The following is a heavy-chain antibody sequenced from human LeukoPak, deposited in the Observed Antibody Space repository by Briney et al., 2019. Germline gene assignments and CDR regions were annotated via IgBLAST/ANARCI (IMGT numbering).Heavy chain of an antibody. D-gene: IGHD1-26*01. J-gene: IGHJ2*01. CDR1: GDSITSGGYY. CDR3: ASRRELLRSNWYFDL. Sequence: MPSQTLSLTCIVSGDSITSGGYYWSWIRQHPGKGLEWIGYIYNSGTTNYNPSLKSRFTISIDTSKNQFSLKLNSVTDADTAVYYCASRRELLRSNWYFDLWGRGTLVTVSS. V-gene: IGHV4-31*03. CDR2: IYNSGTT.